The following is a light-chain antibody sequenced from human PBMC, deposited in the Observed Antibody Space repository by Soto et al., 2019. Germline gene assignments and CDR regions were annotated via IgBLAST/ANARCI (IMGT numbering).Light chain of an antibody. CDR2: AVN. CDR3: SSYTSSSTYV. CDR1: SSDVGAYNY. V-gene: IGLV2-14*03. Sequence: QSVLTQPASVSWSPGQSITISCTGTSSDVGAYNYVSWYQQHPGKAPRLMIYAVNNRPSGVSNRFSGSKSGNTASLTISGLQAEDEADYYCSSYTSSSTYVFGTGTKLTVL. J-gene: IGLJ1*01.